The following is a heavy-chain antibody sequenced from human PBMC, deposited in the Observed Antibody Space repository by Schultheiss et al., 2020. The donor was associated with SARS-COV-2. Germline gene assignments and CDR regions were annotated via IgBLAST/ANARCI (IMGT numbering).Heavy chain of an antibody. CDR1: GFTFSSYA. CDR3: ARDLYSSSWFGTDAFDI. Sequence: GGSLRLSCSASGFTFSSYAMHWVRQAPGKGLEYVSAISSNGGSTYYADSVKGRFTISRDNSKNTLYLQMGSLRAEDMAVYYCARDLYSSSWFGTDAFDIWGQGTMVTVSS. CDR2: ISSNGGST. V-gene: IGHV3-64*02. J-gene: IGHJ3*02. D-gene: IGHD6-13*01.